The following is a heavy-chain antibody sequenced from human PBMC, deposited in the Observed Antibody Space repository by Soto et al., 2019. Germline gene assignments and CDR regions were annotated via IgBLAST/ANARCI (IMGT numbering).Heavy chain of an antibody. CDR2: IYHSGST. D-gene: IGHD3-10*01. Sequence: QVQLQESGPGLVKPSGTLSLTCAVSGGSISSSNWWSWVRQPPGKGLEWIGEIYHSGSTNYNPSPKSRVTISVDKSKNPFSLKLSSVTAADTAVYYCATSYGSGSYYSPNWFDPWGQGTLVTVSS. CDR3: ATSYGSGSYYSPNWFDP. CDR1: GGSISSSNW. J-gene: IGHJ5*02. V-gene: IGHV4-4*02.